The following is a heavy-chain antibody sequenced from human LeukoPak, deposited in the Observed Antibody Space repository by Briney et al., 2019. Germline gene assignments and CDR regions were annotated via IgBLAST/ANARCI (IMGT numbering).Heavy chain of an antibody. V-gene: IGHV1-2*02. CDR1: GYTFTDYY. J-gene: IGHJ5*02. CDR3: ARMWSTATSGWNWFDP. CDR2: INPNSGDT. Sequence: ASVKVSCNASGYTFTDYYIHWVRQAPGQGLEWLGWINPNSGDTNYAQKFQGRVTMTRDTSISTAYMDLSSLRSDDTAMYYCARMWSTATSGWNWFDPWGQGTLVTVSS. D-gene: IGHD6-13*01.